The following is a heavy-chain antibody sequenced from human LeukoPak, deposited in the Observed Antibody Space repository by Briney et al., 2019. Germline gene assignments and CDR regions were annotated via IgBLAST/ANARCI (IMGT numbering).Heavy chain of an antibody. CDR1: GFTFDTTD. V-gene: IGHV3-23*01. CDR3: VKNSGIWSF. D-gene: IGHD1-26*01. CDR2: ISGTGDRT. Sequence: DPGGSLRLSCAASGFTFDTTDMTWVRQAPGKGPEWLSCISGTGDRTYYADSERGRFTISRDNSKNMLYLQMTSLRVEDTATYYCVKNSGIWSFWGRGTLAAVSS. J-gene: IGHJ4*02.